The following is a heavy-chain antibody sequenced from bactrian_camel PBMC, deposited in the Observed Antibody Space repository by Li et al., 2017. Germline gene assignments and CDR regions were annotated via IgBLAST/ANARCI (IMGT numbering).Heavy chain of an antibody. D-gene: IGHD2*01. CDR3: AALIGGYCYLSGQNHYNY. CDR1: GDTYGTFC. Sequence: HVQLVESGGGLVQPGGSLRLSCAASGDTYGTFCMGWFRQAPGKEREGVASICSIAVYADSVKGRFTISQNAAKNTLYLQMNSLEPEDTAMYYCAALIGGYCYLSGQNHYNYWGQGTQVTVS. J-gene: IGHJ4*01. V-gene: IGHV3S53*01. CDR2: ICSIA.